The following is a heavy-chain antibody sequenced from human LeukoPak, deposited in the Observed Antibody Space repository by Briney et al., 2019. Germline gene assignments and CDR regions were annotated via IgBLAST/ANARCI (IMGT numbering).Heavy chain of an antibody. CDR2: ISSSSSYI. V-gene: IGHV3-21*01. Sequence: GGSLRLSCAASGFTFSSYSMNWVRQAPGKGLEWVSSISSSSSYIYYADSVKGRFTISRDNAKTSLYLQMNSLRAEDTAVYYCARDLSGVTGYTYGRGIDYWGQGTLVTVSS. J-gene: IGHJ4*02. CDR1: GFTFSSYS. D-gene: IGHD5-18*01. CDR3: ARDLSGVTGYTYGRGIDY.